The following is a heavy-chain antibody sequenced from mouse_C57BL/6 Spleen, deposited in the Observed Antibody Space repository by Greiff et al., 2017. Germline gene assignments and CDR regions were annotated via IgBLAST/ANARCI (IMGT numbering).Heavy chain of an antibody. CDR1: GFTFSSYC. V-gene: IGHV5-6*01. CDR3: ARHEGYSNYEGAMDY. J-gene: IGHJ4*01. CDR2: ISSGGSYT. D-gene: IGHD2-5*01. Sequence: EVKLVESGGDLVKPGGSLKLSCAASGFTFSSYCMSWVRQTPDKRLEWVATISSGGSYTYYPDSVKGRFTISRDNAKNTLYLQMSSLKSEDTAMYYCARHEGYSNYEGAMDYWGQGTSVTVSS.